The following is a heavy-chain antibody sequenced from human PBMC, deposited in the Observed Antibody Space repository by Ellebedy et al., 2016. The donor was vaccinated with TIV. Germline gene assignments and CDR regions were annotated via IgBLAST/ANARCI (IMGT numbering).Heavy chain of an antibody. D-gene: IGHD5-12*01. CDR1: GYTFTSYW. CDR3: AKGYGGTFLNAFDI. CDR2: IWHDGSSR. Sequence: GESLKISCAASGYTFTSYWMHWVRQAPGKGLEWVAVIWHDGSSRYYLDSVKGRFTISRDNSKNTLYLQMNSLRAEDTAVYYCAKGYGGTFLNAFDIWGQGTMVTVSS. J-gene: IGHJ3*02. V-gene: IGHV3-33*08.